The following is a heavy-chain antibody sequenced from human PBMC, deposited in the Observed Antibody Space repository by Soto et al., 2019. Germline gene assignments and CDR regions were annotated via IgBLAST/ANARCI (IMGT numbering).Heavy chain of an antibody. V-gene: IGHV3-21*01. Sequence: AGGSLRLSCTASGFAFSSYTMHWVRQAPGKGLEWVSSITSASAYIYYADSVKGRFTISRDNAKNSLFLQMSSLRAEDTALYYCLRVGDSRARCGEEAHGMDVRDQESTVTAYS. CDR2: ITSASAYI. J-gene: IGHJ6*02. CDR3: LRVGDSRARCGEEAHGMDV. D-gene: IGHD1-26*01. CDR1: GFAFSSYT.